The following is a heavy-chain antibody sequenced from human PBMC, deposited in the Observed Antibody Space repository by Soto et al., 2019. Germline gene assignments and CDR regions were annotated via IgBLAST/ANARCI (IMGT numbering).Heavy chain of an antibody. J-gene: IGHJ6*02. CDR3: ARADPDGIVGATLYYYYGMDV. CDR1: GYTFTGYY. CDR2: INPNSGGT. D-gene: IGHD1-26*01. Sequence: ASVKVSCKASGYTFTGYYMHWVRQAPGQGLEWMGWINPNSGGTNYAQKFQGWVTMTRDTSISTAYMELSRLRSDDTAVYYCARADPDGIVGATLYYYYGMDVWGQGTTVTVSS. V-gene: IGHV1-2*04.